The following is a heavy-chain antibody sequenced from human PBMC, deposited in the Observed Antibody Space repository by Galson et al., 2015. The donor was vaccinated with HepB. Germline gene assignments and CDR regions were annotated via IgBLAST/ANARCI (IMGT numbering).Heavy chain of an antibody. CDR1: GYTFTSYG. CDR3: ARDTSIAVAEVYYYYYMDV. Sequence: SVKVSCKASGYTFTSYGISWVRQAPGQGLEWMGWINTYNGNTNYAQKLQGRVTMTTDTSTSTAYMELRSLRSDDTAVFYCARDTSIAVAEVYYYYYMDVWGKGTTVTVSS. V-gene: IGHV1-18*01. J-gene: IGHJ6*03. CDR2: INTYNGNT. D-gene: IGHD6-19*01.